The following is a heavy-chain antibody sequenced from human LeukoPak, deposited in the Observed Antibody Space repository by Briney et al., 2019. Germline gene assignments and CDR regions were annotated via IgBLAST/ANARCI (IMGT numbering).Heavy chain of an antibody. CDR3: ARHEYSGSYYGLSWFDP. Sequence: SETLSPTCTVSGDSLNNRYWDWIRQPPGEGLERIGSIYYNEYTYYNPSLKSRVTISVDTSKNQFSLKLSSVTAADTAVYYCARHEYSGSYYGLSWFDPWGPGTLVTVSS. V-gene: IGHV4-39*01. CDR1: GDSLNNRY. CDR2: IYYNEYT. J-gene: IGHJ5*02. D-gene: IGHD1-26*01.